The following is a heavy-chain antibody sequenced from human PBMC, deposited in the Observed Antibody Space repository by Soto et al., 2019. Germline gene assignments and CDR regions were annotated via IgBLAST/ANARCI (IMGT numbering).Heavy chain of an antibody. CDR1: GFTFSSYA. J-gene: IGHJ4*02. CDR3: AKDSLSSRTWHLALCEH. Sequence: EVQLLESGGGLVQPGGSLRLSCAASGFTFSSYAMSWVRQPPGQGLQWVSTIAGNDAGADFAESVRGRFTISRDNSKNTLYLQMDRLRGEDTDIYYCAKDSLSSRTWHLALCEHWGQGTLVTVSS. V-gene: IGHV3-23*01. CDR2: IAGNDAGA.